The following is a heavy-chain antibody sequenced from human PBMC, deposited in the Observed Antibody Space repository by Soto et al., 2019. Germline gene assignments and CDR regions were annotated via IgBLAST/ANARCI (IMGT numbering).Heavy chain of an antibody. Sequence: GGSLRLSCAASGFTFSSYGMHWVRQAPGKGLEWVAVISYDGSNKYYADSVKGRFTISRDNSKNTLYLQMNSLRAEDTAVYYCAKEAVGACVYWGQGTLVTVPQ. CDR2: ISYDGSNK. J-gene: IGHJ4*02. CDR1: GFTFSSYG. D-gene: IGHD1-26*01. V-gene: IGHV3-30*18. CDR3: AKEAVGACVY.